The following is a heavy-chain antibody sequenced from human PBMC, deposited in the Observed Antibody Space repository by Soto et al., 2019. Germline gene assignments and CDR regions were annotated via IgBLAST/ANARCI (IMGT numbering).Heavy chain of an antibody. CDR3: ARVRYSHYGDY. J-gene: IGHJ4*02. Sequence: SETLSLTCTVSGASVRSGPYNWSWIRQPPGEGLEWIGYIYNIGITKYNPSLKSRVTISVDTSKNEFSLKVRSVTAADTALYYCARVRYSHYGDYWGQGTLVTVSS. CDR1: GASVRSGPYN. D-gene: IGHD4-4*01. CDR2: IYNIGIT. V-gene: IGHV4-61*01.